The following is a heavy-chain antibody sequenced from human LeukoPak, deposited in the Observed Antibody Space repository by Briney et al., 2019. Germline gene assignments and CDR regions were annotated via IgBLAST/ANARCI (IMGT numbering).Heavy chain of an antibody. CDR1: GGSISSGDYY. CDR2: LYYSGST. Sequence: SETLSLTCSVSGGSISSGDYYWTWIRQPPGKGLEWIGYLYYSGSTYYNPSLKSRVIISVDTSKNQFSLKLSSVTAADTAVYFCARVHCSSTSCYRFDPWGQGTLVTVSS. D-gene: IGHD2-2*01. CDR3: ARVHCSSTSCYRFDP. V-gene: IGHV4-30-4*08. J-gene: IGHJ5*02.